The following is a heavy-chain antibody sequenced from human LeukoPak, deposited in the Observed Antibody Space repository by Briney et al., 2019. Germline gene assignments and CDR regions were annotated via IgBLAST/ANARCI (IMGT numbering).Heavy chain of an antibody. CDR1: GFTFSSYA. J-gene: IGHJ4*02. V-gene: IGHV3-23*01. CDR2: ISGSGGST. D-gene: IGHD6-19*01. CDR3: AKIRYSSGWYYFDY. Sequence: PGGSLRLSCAASGFTFSSYAMSWVRQAPGKGLEWVSAISGSGGSTYCADSVKGRFTISRDNSKNTLYLQMNSLRAEDTAVYYCAKIRYSSGWYYFDYWGQGTLVTVSS.